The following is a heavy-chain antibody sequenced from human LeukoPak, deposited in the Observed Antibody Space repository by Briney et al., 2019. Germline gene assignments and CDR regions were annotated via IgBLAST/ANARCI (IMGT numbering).Heavy chain of an antibody. CDR3: ARDTKSAGGAFDI. Sequence: GGSLRLSCAASGFTFSSYSMNWVRQAPGKGLEWVSSISSSSSYIYYADSVKGRFTISRDNAKNSLYLQMNSLRAEDTAVYYCARDTKSAGGAFDIWGQGTMVTVSS. J-gene: IGHJ3*02. CDR1: GFTFSSYS. V-gene: IGHV3-21*01. CDR2: ISSSSSYI. D-gene: IGHD6-13*01.